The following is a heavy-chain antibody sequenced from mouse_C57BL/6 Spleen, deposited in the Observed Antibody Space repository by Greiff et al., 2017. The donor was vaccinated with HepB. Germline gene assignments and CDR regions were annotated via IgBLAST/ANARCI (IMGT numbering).Heavy chain of an antibody. CDR3: ARIHYYGSSRWYFDV. D-gene: IGHD1-1*01. CDR2: IYPRDGST. CDR1: GYTFTDHT. J-gene: IGHJ1*03. V-gene: IGHV1-78*01. Sequence: QVQLQQSDAELVKPGASVKISCKVSGYTFTDHTIHWMKQRPEQGLEWIGYIYPRDGSTKYNEKFKGKATLTADKSSSTAYMQLNSLTSEDSAVYFCARIHYYGSSRWYFDVWGTGTTVTVSS.